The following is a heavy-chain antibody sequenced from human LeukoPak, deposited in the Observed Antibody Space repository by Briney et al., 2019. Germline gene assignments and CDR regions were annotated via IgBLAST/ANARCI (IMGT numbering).Heavy chain of an antibody. Sequence: SETLSLTCAVYGGSFSGYYWSWIRQPPGKGLEWIGEINHSGSTNYNPSLKSRVTISVDTSKNQFSLKLSSVTAADTAVYYCARGGVIVVVPAARDFDLWGRGTLVTVSS. V-gene: IGHV4-34*01. CDR3: ARGGVIVVVPAARDFDL. CDR1: GGSFSGYY. CDR2: INHSGST. D-gene: IGHD2-2*01. J-gene: IGHJ2*01.